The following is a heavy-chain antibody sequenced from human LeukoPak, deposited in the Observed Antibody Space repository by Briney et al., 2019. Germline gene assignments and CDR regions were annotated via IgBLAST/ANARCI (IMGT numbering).Heavy chain of an antibody. J-gene: IGHJ3*02. D-gene: IGHD5-18*01. CDR1: GYTFTAYY. V-gene: IGHV1-2*02. CDR3: ARSGGGYSSGWGAFDI. Sequence: ASMKVSCKASGYTFTAYYIHWVRQAPGQRLEWMGWINPASGGTSYAQKFQGRVTMTSDTSISTAYMELSRLRSDDTAVYFCARSGGGYSSGWGAFDIWGQGTMVTVSS. CDR2: INPASGGT.